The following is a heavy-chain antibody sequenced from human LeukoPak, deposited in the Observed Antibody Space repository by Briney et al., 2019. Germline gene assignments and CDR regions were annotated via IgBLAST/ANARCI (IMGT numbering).Heavy chain of an antibody. J-gene: IGHJ6*02. CDR3: ARDLPVTMVRGVHHGMDV. CDR2: ISYDGSNK. Sequence: GGSLRLPCAASGFTFSSYAMHWVRQAPGKGLEWVAVISYDGSNKYYADSVKGRFTISRDNSKNTLYLQMNSLRAEDTAVYYCARDLPVTMVRGVHHGMDVWGQGTTVTVSS. CDR1: GFTFSSYA. V-gene: IGHV3-30-3*01. D-gene: IGHD3-10*01.